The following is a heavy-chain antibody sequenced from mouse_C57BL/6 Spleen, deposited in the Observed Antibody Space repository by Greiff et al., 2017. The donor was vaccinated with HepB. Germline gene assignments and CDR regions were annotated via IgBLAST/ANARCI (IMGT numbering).Heavy chain of an antibody. V-gene: IGHV1-7*01. D-gene: IGHD2-3*01. CDR2: INPSSGYT. CDR3: ARGIGDGSKPTWDYAMDY. Sequence: QVHVKQSGAELAKPGASVKLSCKASGYTFTSYWMHWVKQRPGQGLEWIGYINPSSGYTKYNQKFKDKATLTADKSSSTAYMQLSSLTYEDSAVYYCARGIGDGSKPTWDYAMDYWGQGTSVTVSS. J-gene: IGHJ4*01. CDR1: GYTFTSYW.